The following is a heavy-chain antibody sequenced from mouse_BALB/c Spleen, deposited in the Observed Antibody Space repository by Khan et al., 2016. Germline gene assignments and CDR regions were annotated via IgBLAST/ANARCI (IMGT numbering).Heavy chain of an antibody. CDR3: ARQEDDAVGY. CDR2: INPDSSTI. J-gene: IGHJ4*01. Sequence: EVKLLESGGGPVQPGGSLKLSCAASGFDFSRYWMSWVRQAPGKGPEWIGEINPDSSTINHTPSLKDKFIISRDNDKNTLYLHMSKVRSEYTALYYGARQEDDAVGYWDQGPSVPASS. CDR1: GFDFSRYW. V-gene: IGHV4-1*02.